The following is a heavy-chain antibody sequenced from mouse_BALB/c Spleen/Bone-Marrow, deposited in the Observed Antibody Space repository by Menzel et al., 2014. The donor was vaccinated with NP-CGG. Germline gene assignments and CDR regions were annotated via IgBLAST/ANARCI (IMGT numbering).Heavy chain of an antibody. CDR2: ISDGGSYT. CDR1: GFTFSDYY. D-gene: IGHD1-1*01. J-gene: IGHJ1*01. V-gene: IGHV5-4*02. CDR3: ARDSYYYGSSYWYFDF. Sequence: EVMLVESGGGLVKPGGSLKLSCAASGFTFSDYYMYWVRQTPEKGLEWVATISDGGSYTYYPDSVKGRFTISRDNAKXSLYLQMTSLESEDTAMYYCARDSYYYGSSYWYFDFWGAGTTVTVSS.